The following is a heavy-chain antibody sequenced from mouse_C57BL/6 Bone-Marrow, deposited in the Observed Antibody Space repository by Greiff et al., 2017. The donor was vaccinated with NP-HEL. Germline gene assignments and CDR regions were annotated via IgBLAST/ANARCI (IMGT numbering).Heavy chain of an antibody. V-gene: IGHV2-2*01. D-gene: IGHD2-3*01. CDR1: GFSLTSYG. CDR3: ARNLRWLLLTDYAMDY. J-gene: IGHJ4*01. CDR2: IWSGGST. Sequence: VQLQQSGPGLVQPSQSLSITCTVSGFSLTSYGVHWVRQSPGKGLEWLGVIWSGGSTDYNAAFISRLSISKDNSKSQVFFQMNSLQADDTAIYYCARNLRWLLLTDYAMDYWCQGTSVTVSS.